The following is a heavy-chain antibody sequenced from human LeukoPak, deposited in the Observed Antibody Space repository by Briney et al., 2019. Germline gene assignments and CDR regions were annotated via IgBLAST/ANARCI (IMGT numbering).Heavy chain of an antibody. D-gene: IGHD4-17*01. V-gene: IGHV3-7*01. CDR1: GFTFSDYW. Sequence: GGSLRLSCAASGFTFSDYWMSWVRQAPGKGLEWVADINQDESEKNHVDSVRGRFTISRDNAENSLYLQMNSLRAEDTAVYYCARALDYGDYASYPDYWGQGTLVTVSS. CDR3: ARALDYGDYASYPDY. J-gene: IGHJ4*02. CDR2: INQDESEK.